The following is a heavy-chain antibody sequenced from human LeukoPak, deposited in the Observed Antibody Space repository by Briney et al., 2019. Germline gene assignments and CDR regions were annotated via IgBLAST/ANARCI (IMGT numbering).Heavy chain of an antibody. V-gene: IGHV4-59*08. CDR2: IYYSGST. CDR1: GGSISSYY. Sequence: SETLSLTCTVSGGSISSYYWSWVRQPPGKGLEWIGYIYYSGSTNYNPSLKSRVTISVDTSKNQFSLKLSSVTAADTAVYYCARLDYYDSSGYPPHAFDIWGQGTMVTVSS. CDR3: ARLDYYDSSGYPPHAFDI. D-gene: IGHD3-22*01. J-gene: IGHJ3*02.